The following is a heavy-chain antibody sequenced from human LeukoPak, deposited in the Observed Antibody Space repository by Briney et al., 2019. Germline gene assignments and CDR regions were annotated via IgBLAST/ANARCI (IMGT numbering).Heavy chain of an antibody. CDR3: AERRESGIGSLYYFDY. Sequence: GGSLRLSCAASGFTFSSYAMSWVRQAPGKGLEWVSAISGSGDSTYYRDSVKGRFTISRDNSKNTLYLQMNSLRTEDTAVYYCAERRESGIGSLYYFDYWGQGTLVTVSS. J-gene: IGHJ4*02. D-gene: IGHD3-10*01. CDR1: GFTFSSYA. V-gene: IGHV3-23*01. CDR2: ISGSGDST.